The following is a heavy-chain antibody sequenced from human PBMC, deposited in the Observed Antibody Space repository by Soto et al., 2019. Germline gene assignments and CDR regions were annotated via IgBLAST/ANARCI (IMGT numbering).Heavy chain of an antibody. CDR2: INPHGGST. CDR1: RDTFTSYY. V-gene: IGHV1-46*01. CDR3: GRSSGGYFGILIEETTRLAP. J-gene: IGHJ5*02. Sequence: ASVKVSCKAPRDTFTSYYINWVRQAPGQGLEWMGVINPHGGSTAYAQKFKGRVTLTRDTCASTVYMEVSSLTSEDTALYYCGRSSGGYFGILIEETTRLAPWGQGALVTVS. D-gene: IGHD3-9*01.